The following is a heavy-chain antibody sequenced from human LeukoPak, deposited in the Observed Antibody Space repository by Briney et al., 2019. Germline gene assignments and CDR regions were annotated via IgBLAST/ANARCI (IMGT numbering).Heavy chain of an antibody. J-gene: IGHJ5*02. CDR1: GGTFSSYA. CDR3: ARGYCSGGSCYNDWFDP. CDR2: IIPILGIA. D-gene: IGHD2-15*01. Sequence: SVKVSCKASGGTFSSYAISWVRQAPGQGLEWMGRIIPILGIANYAQKFQGRVTITADKSTSTAYMELSSLRSEDTAVYYCARGYCSGGSCYNDWFDPWGQGTLVTVSS. V-gene: IGHV1-69*04.